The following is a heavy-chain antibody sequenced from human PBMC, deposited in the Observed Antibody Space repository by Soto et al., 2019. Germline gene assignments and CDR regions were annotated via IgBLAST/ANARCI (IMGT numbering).Heavy chain of an antibody. D-gene: IGHD3-10*01. CDR2: INHSGST. Sequence: SETLSLTCAVYGGSFSGYYWSWIRQPPGKGLEWIGEINHSGSTNYNPSLKSRVTISVDTSKNQFSLKLSSVTAADTAVYYCARGLRPAYGSGSHYPFAYWGQGTLVTVSS. J-gene: IGHJ4*02. CDR1: GGSFSGYY. CDR3: ARGLRPAYGSGSHYPFAY. V-gene: IGHV4-34*01.